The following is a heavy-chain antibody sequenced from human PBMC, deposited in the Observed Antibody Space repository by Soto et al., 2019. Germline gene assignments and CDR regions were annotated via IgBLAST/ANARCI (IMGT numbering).Heavy chain of an antibody. D-gene: IGHD2-2*02. CDR3: ARDPPHGYCSSTTCYTGFYGMDV. CDR2: ITSSSTYI. CDR1: GFTFSSYN. Sequence: GSLRLSCAASGFTFSSYNMNWVRQAPGKGLEWVSSITSSSTYIYYADSVKGRFTISRDNAKNSLYLQMNSLRAEDTAVYYCARDPPHGYCSSTTCYTGFYGMDVWGQGTTVTVSS. V-gene: IGHV3-21*01. J-gene: IGHJ6*02.